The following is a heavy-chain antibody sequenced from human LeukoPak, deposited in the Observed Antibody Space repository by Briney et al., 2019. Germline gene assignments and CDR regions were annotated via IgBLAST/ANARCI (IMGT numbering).Heavy chain of an antibody. CDR1: GFGFGNYA. V-gene: IGHV3-23*01. D-gene: IGHD2-21*01. CDR3: VKDPRDTYGTNWFVS. CDR2: ISGTGGAT. J-gene: IGHJ5*01. Sequence: GGSLRLSCVASGFGFGNYAMSWVRQAPGKGLQWVSQISGTGGATWYAGFARDRFTISRDNSKKTLYLQMSGLRVKDTAMYYCVKDPRDTYGTNWFVSWGQGTLLIVSS.